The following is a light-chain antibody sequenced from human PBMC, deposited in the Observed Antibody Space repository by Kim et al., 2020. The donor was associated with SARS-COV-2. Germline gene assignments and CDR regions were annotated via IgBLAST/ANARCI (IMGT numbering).Light chain of an antibody. V-gene: IGLV3-19*01. J-gene: IGLJ2*01. CDR2: GKN. Sequence: SSELTQDPAVSVALGQTVRITCQGYSLRSYYATWYQQKSGQAPVLVFYGKNKRPSGIPDRISGSSSGNTASLSITEAQAADEADYYCKSRDSRGKVVFGGGTKVTVL. CDR1: SLRSYY. CDR3: KSRDSRGKVV.